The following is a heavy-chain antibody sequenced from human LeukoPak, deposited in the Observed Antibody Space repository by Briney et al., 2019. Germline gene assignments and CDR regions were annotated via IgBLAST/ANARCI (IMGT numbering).Heavy chain of an antibody. D-gene: IGHD3-3*01. CDR1: GGSFSGYY. V-gene: IGHV4-34*01. CDR3: ARGNVYYDFWSGYSGFDY. CDR2: INRSGST. J-gene: IGHJ4*02. Sequence: SETLSLTCAVYGGSFSGYYWSWIRQPPGKGLEWIGEINRSGSTNYNPSLKSRVTISVDTSKNQFSLKLSSVTAADTAVYYCARGNVYYDFWSGYSGFDYWGQGTLVTVSS.